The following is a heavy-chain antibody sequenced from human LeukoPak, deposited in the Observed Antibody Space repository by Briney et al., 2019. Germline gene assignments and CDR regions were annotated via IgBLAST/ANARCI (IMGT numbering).Heavy chain of an antibody. J-gene: IGHJ3*02. Sequence: SVKVSCKASGGTFSSSAISWVRQAPGQGLEWLGGIIPIFGSSNYAQNFQDRVTITADESTSTAYMELSSLRSEDTAVYYCASVTTVTTKGHGAFDIWGQGTVVTVSS. CDR2: IIPIFGSS. CDR3: ASVTTVTTKGHGAFDI. V-gene: IGHV1-69*13. CDR1: GGTFSSSA. D-gene: IGHD4-17*01.